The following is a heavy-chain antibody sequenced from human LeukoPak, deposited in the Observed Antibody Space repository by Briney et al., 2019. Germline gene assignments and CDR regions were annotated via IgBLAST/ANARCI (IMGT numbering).Heavy chain of an antibody. V-gene: IGHV1-69*04. CDR1: GGTFSSYA. D-gene: IGHD3-10*01. Sequence: GASVKVSCKASGGTFSSYATSWVRQAPGQGLEWMGRIIPILGIANYAQKFQGRVTITADKSTSTAYMELSSLRSEDTAVYYCARDDGGVLLWFGESSGGTGGQGTTVTVSS. CDR2: IIPILGIA. J-gene: IGHJ6*02. CDR3: ARDDGGVLLWFGESSGGT.